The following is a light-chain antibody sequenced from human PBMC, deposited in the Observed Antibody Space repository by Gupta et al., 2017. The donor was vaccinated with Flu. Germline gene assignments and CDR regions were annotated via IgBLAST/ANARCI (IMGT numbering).Light chain of an antibody. CDR1: QSINSY. CDR3: QHSYSNPLT. Sequence: IQLTQSPSSLSASVGDRVTITCRASQSINSYLNWYQHKPGKAPKLLNYAASSLPSGAPSRFSGSGSGTVFTLTISSLQPEDVATYFCQHSYSNPLTFGGGTKVEIE. J-gene: IGKJ4*01. V-gene: IGKV1-39*01. CDR2: AAS.